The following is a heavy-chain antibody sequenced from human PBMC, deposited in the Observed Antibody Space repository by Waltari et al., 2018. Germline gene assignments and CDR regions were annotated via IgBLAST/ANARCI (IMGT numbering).Heavy chain of an antibody. CDR2: IYSGGST. J-gene: IGHJ3*02. Sequence: EVQLLESGGGLVQPGGSLRLSCAASGFTFGSSAMTWAPQAPGKGLEWVSVIYSGGSTNYNPSLKSRVTISVDTSKNQFSLKLSSVTAADTAVYYCARAWISHPVITDSFDIWGQGTMVTVSS. D-gene: IGHD3-22*01. V-gene: IGHV3-23*03. CDR1: GFTFGSSA. CDR3: ARAWISHPVITDSFDI.